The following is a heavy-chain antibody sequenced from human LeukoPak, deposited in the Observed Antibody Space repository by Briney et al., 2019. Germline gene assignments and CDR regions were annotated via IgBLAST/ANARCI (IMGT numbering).Heavy chain of an antibody. J-gene: IGHJ4*02. CDR1: GGSISSGGYS. CDR2: IYHSGST. Sequence: SQTLSLTCAVSGGSISSGGYSWSWIRQPPGKGLEWIGYIYHSGSTYYNPSLKSRVTISVDTSKNQFSLKLSSVTAADTAVYYCARRSGFGELSVDYWGQGTLVTVSS. CDR3: ARRSGFGELSVDY. V-gene: IGHV4-30-2*01. D-gene: IGHD3-10*01.